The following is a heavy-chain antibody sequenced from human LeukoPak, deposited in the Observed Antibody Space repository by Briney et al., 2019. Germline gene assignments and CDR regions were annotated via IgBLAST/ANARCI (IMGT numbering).Heavy chain of an antibody. V-gene: IGHV3-48*01. J-gene: IGHJ6*03. D-gene: IGHD3-16*01. CDR1: VFTFSSYS. CDR2: ISSSSSTI. Sequence: GGSLRLSCAASVFTFSSYSMNWVRQAPGKGLEWVSYISSSSSTIYFADSVKGRFTISRDNAKNSLYLQMNSLRAEDTAVYYCARDREGIPPGGTIWQRLHYYMDVWGKGTTVTVSS. CDR3: ARDREGIPPGGTIWQRLHYYMDV.